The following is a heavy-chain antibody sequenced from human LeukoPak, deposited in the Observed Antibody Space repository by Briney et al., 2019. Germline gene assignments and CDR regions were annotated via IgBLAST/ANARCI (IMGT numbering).Heavy chain of an antibody. CDR2: IWTSGVT. CDR1: GGSISGHY. D-gene: IGHD1-14*01. CDR3: ARQAQDGSDNYFDP. V-gene: IGHV4-4*09. J-gene: IGHJ5*02. Sequence: SETLSLTCTVSGGSISGHYWSWIRQSPGRGLEWIGNIWTSGVTKYSPSLNSRVSISIDTSKNQFSLKVSSMTAADTAVYYCARQAQDGSDNYFDPWGQGTLVTVSS.